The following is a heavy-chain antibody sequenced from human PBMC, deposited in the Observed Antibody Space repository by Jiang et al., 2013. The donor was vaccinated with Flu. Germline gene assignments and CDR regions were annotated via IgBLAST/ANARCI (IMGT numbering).Heavy chain of an antibody. J-gene: IGHJ4*02. Sequence: GLVKPSETLSLTCTVSGGSVSSGSYYWSWIRQPPGKGLEWIGYIYYSGSTNYNPSLESRVTISVDTSKNQFSLKLSSVTAADTAVYYCARVGGYSYGTVDYWGQGTLVTVSS. CDR3: ARVGGYSYGTVDY. V-gene: IGHV4-61*01. D-gene: IGHD5-18*01. CDR2: IYYSGST. CDR1: GGSVSSGSYY.